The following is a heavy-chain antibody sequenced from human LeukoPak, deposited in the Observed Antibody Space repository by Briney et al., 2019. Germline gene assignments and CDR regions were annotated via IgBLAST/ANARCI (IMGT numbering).Heavy chain of an antibody. Sequence: GGSLRLSCVASGFIFDDFGMSWVRQAPGKGLEWVSAISGSGGSTYYADSVKGRFTISRDNSKNTLYLQMNSLRAEDTAVYYCAKGCYRTVATVPSDYWGQGTLVTVSS. J-gene: IGHJ4*02. D-gene: IGHD5-12*01. V-gene: IGHV3-23*01. CDR3: AKGCYRTVATVPSDY. CDR1: GFIFDDFG. CDR2: ISGSGGST.